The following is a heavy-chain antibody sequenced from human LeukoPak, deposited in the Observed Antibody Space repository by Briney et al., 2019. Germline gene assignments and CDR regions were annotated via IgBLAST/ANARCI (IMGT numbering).Heavy chain of an antibody. V-gene: IGHV4-59*01. CDR1: GGSINSYY. D-gene: IGHD2-15*01. J-gene: IGHJ4*02. CDR3: ARSAYCSGGSCYQLFDY. Sequence: PSETLSLTCTVSGGSINSYYWSWIRQPPGKGLEWIGYVYYSGSTNYNPSLKSRVTISVDTSKNQFSLKLSPVTAGDTAVYYCARSAYCSGGSCYQLFDYWGQGTLVTVSS. CDR2: VYYSGST.